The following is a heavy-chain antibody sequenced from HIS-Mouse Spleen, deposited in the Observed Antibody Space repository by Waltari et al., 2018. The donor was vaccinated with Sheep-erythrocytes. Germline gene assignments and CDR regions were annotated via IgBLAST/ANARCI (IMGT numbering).Heavy chain of an antibody. CDR3: AKDAYYDYVWGSYSFDY. Sequence: VVQPGRSLRLSCAASGFTFSSYGMHWVRQAPVKGLEWVAVISYDGSNKYYADSVKGRFTISRDNSKNTLYLQMNSLRAEDTAVYYCAKDAYYDYVWGSYSFDYWGQGTLVTVSS. J-gene: IGHJ4*02. CDR1: GFTFSSYG. V-gene: IGHV3-30*18. D-gene: IGHD3-16*01. CDR2: ISYDGSNK.